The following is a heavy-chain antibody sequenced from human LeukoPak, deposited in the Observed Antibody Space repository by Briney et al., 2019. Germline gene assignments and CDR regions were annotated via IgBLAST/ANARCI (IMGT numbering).Heavy chain of an antibody. CDR3: ARRGSYYYDSSGYFDY. V-gene: IGHV5-51*01. CDR2: IYPGDSDI. J-gene: IGHJ4*02. CDR1: GYSFNSYW. Sequence: GESLKISCKGSGYSFNSYWNGWVRQMPGKGVEWMGIIYPGDSDIRYSQSFEGQVTISADKSISTAYLQWSSLKASDTAMYYCARRGSYYYDSSGYFDYWGQGTLVTVSS. D-gene: IGHD3-22*01.